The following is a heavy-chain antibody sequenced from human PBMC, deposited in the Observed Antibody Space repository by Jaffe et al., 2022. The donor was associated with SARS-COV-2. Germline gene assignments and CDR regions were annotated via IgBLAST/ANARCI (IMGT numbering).Heavy chain of an antibody. D-gene: IGHD2-2*01. CDR1: GYSFTSYW. V-gene: IGHV5-51*01. J-gene: IGHJ4*02. CDR2: IYPDDSNNRKRSFQT. CDR3: ARQVVAGSYDY. Sequence: EVQLVQSGAEVKKPGESLKISCKGSGYSFTSYWIGWVRQMPGKGLEWIGIIYPDDSNNRKRSFQTKYSPSFQGQVTLSVDKSISTAYLQWGSLKASDTAMYYCARQVVAGSYDYWGQGTLVAVSS.